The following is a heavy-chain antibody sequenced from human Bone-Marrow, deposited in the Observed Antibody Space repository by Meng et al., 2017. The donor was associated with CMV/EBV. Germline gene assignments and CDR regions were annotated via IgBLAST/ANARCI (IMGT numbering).Heavy chain of an antibody. D-gene: IGHD3-3*01. Sequence: GGSLRLSCAASGFTFSSSWMHWVCQAPEKGLEWVADIKCDGSEKYYVDSVKGRFTISRDNAKNSLYLQMNSLRAEDTAVYYCARDFQQRFLVWLGLYYYGMDVWGQGTTVTVSS. J-gene: IGHJ6*02. V-gene: IGHV3-7*01. CDR3: ARDFQQRFLVWLGLYYYGMDV. CDR1: GFTFSSSW. CDR2: IKCDGSEK.